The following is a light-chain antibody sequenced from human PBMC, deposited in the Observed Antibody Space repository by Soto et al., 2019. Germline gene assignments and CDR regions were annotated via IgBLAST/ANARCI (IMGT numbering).Light chain of an antibody. CDR3: SSSTSRTTFV. V-gene: IGLV2-14*01. Sequence: QSVLTQPASVSGAPGQSITISCTGTNSDVNYVSWHQQHPGKAPKLIIYGVSNRSSGVSNRFSGSKSGNTASLTISGLQAEDEADYYCSSSTSRTTFVFGTGTKLTVL. CDR2: GVS. J-gene: IGLJ1*01. CDR1: NSDVNY.